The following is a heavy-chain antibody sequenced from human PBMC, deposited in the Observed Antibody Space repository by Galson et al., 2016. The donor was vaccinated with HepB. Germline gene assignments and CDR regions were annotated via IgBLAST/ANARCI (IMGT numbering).Heavy chain of an antibody. CDR2: MNPNTNDS. V-gene: IGHV1-8*02. D-gene: IGHD2-15*01. Sequence: SVKASCKASGYSFINYEINWVRQVPGQGLEWMGWMNPNTNDSESAEKFRPRLTMTRGTSKTTAYMELSNLASEDTAVYFCARGGYLATTTIVVPSGYYFEHWGQGTLVLVSS. J-gene: IGHJ4*02. CDR1: GYSFINYE. CDR3: ARGGYLATTTIVVPSGYYFEH.